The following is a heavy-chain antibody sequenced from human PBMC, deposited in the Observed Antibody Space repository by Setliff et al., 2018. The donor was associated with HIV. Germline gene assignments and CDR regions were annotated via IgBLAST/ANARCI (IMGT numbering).Heavy chain of an antibody. J-gene: IGHJ4*02. D-gene: IGHD3-16*02. V-gene: IGHV4-31*03. CDR2: IHHSGST. CDR3: ASGRVRQSRKFGGVIVLPPFDY. Sequence: SETLSLTCTVSGGSISDSYFYWSWIRQHPGKALEWIGYIHHSGSTFYNPSLKGRLIMSVDTPKSQFSLRLSSVTAADTAVYYCASGRVRQSRKFGGVIVLPPFDYWGQGTLVTV. CDR1: GGSISDSYFY.